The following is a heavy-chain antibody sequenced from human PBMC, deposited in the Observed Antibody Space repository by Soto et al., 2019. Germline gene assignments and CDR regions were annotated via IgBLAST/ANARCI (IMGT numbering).Heavy chain of an antibody. D-gene: IGHD4-17*01. V-gene: IGHV3-30*18. CDR2: ISYDGSNK. Sequence: QVQLVESGGGVVQPGRSLRLSCAASGFTFSSYGMHWVRQAPGKGLEWVAVISYDGSNKYYADSVKGRFTISRDNSKNTLYLQRNSLRAEDTAVYSCAKDYGDYEFDYWGQGTLVTVSS. CDR1: GFTFSSYG. CDR3: AKDYGDYEFDY. J-gene: IGHJ4*02.